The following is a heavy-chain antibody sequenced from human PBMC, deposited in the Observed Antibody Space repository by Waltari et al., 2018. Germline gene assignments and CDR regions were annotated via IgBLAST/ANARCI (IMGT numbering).Heavy chain of an antibody. CDR1: GGSLSTNYT. CDR2: MQYRGST. CDR3: GRIAFGDDGGYFQH. V-gene: IGHV4-39*01. Sequence: QLQLQESGPGLVKPSETLSLPCTVSGGSLSTNYTWGWVRQPPGKGLEWMGNMQYRGSTFYNPSLKRRVTISLDTSKNQFSLKLSSVGAADTAVYFCGRIAFGDDGGYFQHWGQGTLVTVSS. D-gene: IGHD4-17*01. J-gene: IGHJ1*01.